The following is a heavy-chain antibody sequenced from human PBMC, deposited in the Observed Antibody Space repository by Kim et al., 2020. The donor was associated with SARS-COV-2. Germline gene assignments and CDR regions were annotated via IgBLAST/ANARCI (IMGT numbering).Heavy chain of an antibody. CDR2: VNPSGGST. Sequence: ASVKVSCKASGYTFTTYYLHWVRQAPGQGLEWMGIVNPSGGSTTYAQKFQGRVTMTRDTSTSAVYMELSNLRTEDTAVYYCARGRELLSPFDSWGQGTLVTVSS. D-gene: IGHD1-26*01. J-gene: IGHJ4*02. CDR1: GYTFTTYY. V-gene: IGHV1-46*01. CDR3: ARGRELLSPFDS.